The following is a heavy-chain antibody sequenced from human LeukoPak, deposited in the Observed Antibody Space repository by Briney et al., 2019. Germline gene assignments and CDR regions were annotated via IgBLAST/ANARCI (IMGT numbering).Heavy chain of an antibody. Sequence: ASVKVSCKASEYTFTDHYIHWVRQAPGQGLEWMGRTNPKSGGTNFTQKFQGRVTMTRDTSINIVYMELSRLTSDDTAVYYCAGKADPSDSRDHYGMDGWGQGTTVTVTS. CDR3: AGKADPSDSRDHYGMDG. J-gene: IGHJ6*02. D-gene: IGHD2-21*02. CDR1: EYTFTDHY. V-gene: IGHV1-2*06. CDR2: TNPKSGGT.